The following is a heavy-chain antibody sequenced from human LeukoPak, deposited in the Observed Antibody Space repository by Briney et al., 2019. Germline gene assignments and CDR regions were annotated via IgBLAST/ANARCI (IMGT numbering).Heavy chain of an antibody. CDR1: GFTFSSHA. D-gene: IGHD3-22*01. V-gene: IGHV3-23*01. Sequence: GGYLRLYCTASGFTFSSHAMSWVRQAPGRGLEWVSTISGSGGSTYYADSVKGRFTISRDNSKNTLYLQMNSLRAEDTAVYYCAKWAYYYDSSGYYFDYWGQGTLVTVSS. CDR2: ISGSGGST. J-gene: IGHJ4*02. CDR3: AKWAYYYDSSGYYFDY.